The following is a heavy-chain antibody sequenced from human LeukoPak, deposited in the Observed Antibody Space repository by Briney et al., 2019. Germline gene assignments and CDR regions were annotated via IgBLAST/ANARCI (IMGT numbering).Heavy chain of an antibody. Sequence: SSETLSLTCTVSGGSISSYYWSWIRQLAGKGLEWIGRIYTSGSTNYNPSLKSRVTMSVDTSKNQFSLKLSSVTAADTAVYYCARDGLVVVAATRCYYYYMDVWGKGTTVTVSS. D-gene: IGHD2-15*01. CDR1: GGSISSYY. V-gene: IGHV4-4*07. CDR3: ARDGLVVVAATRCYYYYMDV. J-gene: IGHJ6*03. CDR2: IYTSGST.